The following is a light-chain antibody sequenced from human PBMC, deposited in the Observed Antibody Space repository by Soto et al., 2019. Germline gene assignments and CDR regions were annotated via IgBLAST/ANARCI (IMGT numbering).Light chain of an antibody. CDR1: QSVSSSY. Sequence: EIVLTQSPGALSLSPGERVPLSCRVSQSVSSSYLAWYQQKPGQAPRLLFYGASSRATGIPDRFSGSGSGTDFILTISRLEPDDFAVYHCQQYGRSPWTFGQGTKVDIK. V-gene: IGKV3-20*01. J-gene: IGKJ1*01. CDR3: QQYGRSPWT. CDR2: GAS.